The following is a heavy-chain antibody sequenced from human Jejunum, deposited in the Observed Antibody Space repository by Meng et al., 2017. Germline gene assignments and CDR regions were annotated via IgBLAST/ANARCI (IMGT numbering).Heavy chain of an antibody. CDR1: GYSFTSYW. D-gene: IGHD3-16*01. Sequence: GESLKISCKGSGYSFTSYWIGWVRQLPGKGLEWMWIIYPGDSDTRYSPSFQGQVTISADKSISTAYLQWSSLKASDTAMYYCARFYYYVWGRSDFDIWGPGTMVTVSS. V-gene: IGHV5-51*01. J-gene: IGHJ3*02. CDR3: ARFYYYVWGRSDFDI. CDR2: IYPGDSDT.